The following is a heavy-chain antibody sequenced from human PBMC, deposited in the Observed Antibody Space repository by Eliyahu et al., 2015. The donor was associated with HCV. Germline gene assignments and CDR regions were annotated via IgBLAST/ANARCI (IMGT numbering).Heavy chain of an antibody. Sequence: EVQLLESGGGLVQPGGSLRLSCTGSGFTFSSYAMSWVRQAPGKGLEWVSASRSSGANTYYADSVKGRFTISRDNSKNTLYLQMNSLRTEDTAIYYCAKEGTALRFLEWLSHYFDSWGQGTLVTVSS. CDR3: AKEGTALRFLEWLSHYFDS. CDR2: SRSSGANT. CDR1: GFTFSSYA. V-gene: IGHV3-23*01. J-gene: IGHJ4*02. D-gene: IGHD3-3*01.